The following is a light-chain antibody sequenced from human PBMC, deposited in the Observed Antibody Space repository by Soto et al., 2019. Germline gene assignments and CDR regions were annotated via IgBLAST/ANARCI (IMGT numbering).Light chain of an antibody. CDR1: QNIVSNY. J-gene: IGKJ1*01. Sequence: IVLTQSPGTLSLSPGDTATLSCRTSQNIVSNYLAWYHQRPGQAPRHLMFGASRRATGIPDRLRGSGFGTEFNLSADRLEPENSGVYYCQQYGASPWTFGQGTKLEIK. CDR3: QQYGASPWT. CDR2: GAS. V-gene: IGKV3-20*01.